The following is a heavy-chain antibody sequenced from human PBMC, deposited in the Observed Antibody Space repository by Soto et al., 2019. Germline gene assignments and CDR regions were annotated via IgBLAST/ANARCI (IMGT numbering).Heavy chain of an antibody. J-gene: IGHJ3*02. D-gene: IGHD5-12*01. V-gene: IGHV1-8*01. CDR1: GYTFTSYD. CDR2: MNPNSGNT. CDR3: ARFLSSGYDFSDDAFDI. Sequence: VSCKASGYTFTSYDINWVRQATGQGLEWMGWMNPNSGNTGYAQKFQGRVTMTRNTSISTAYMELSSLRSEDTAVYYCARFLSSGYDFSDDAFDIWGQGTMVTVSS.